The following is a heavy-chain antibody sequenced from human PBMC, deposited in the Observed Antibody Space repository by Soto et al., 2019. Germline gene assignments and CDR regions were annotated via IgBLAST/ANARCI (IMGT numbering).Heavy chain of an antibody. J-gene: IGHJ4*02. CDR2: ISHLETT. CDR3: ASGGGYDPFDS. Sequence: PSETLSLTCTVSGASITYGAFSWSWIRQSPGKGLEWLGYISHLETTYFHPSFKSRLTMSIDRARNQFSLRLTSVTAADVAVYYCASGGGYDPFDSWGQGVLVTVSS. D-gene: IGHD5-12*01. CDR1: GASITYGAFS. V-gene: IGHV4-30-2*06.